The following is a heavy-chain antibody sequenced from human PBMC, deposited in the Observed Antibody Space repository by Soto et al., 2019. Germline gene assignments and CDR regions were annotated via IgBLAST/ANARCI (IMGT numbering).Heavy chain of an antibody. CDR2: IYWDDDK. V-gene: IGHV2-5*02. CDR3: AHSREYSGYEWDAFDI. D-gene: IGHD5-12*01. J-gene: IGHJ3*02. Sequence: SGPTLVNPTQTLTLTCTFSGFSLSTSGVGVGWIRQPPGKALEWLALIYWDDDKRYSPSLKSRLTITKDTSKNQVVLTMTSMEPVDTVTYYGAHSREYSGYEWDAFDIWGQGTMVTVSS. CDR1: GFSLSTSGVG.